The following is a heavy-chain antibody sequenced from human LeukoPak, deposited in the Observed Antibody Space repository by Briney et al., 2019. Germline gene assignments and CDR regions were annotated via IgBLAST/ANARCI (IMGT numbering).Heavy chain of an antibody. D-gene: IGHD2-2*01. CDR3: VRSDRDVELPAALL. V-gene: IGHV3-66*01. CDR2: IYGIGTT. J-gene: IGHJ4*02. CDR1: GFTASSNY. Sequence: QPGRSLRLSCAASGFTASSNYMSWVRQAPGKGLEWVSGIYGIGTTYYADSVKGRFTISRDRSKNTLYVQMNNLRGDDTAMYYCVRSDRDVELPAALLWGQGTLVTVSS.